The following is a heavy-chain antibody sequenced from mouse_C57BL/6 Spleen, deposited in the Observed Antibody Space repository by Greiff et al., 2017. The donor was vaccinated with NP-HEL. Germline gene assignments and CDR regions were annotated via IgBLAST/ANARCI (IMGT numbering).Heavy chain of an antibody. CDR3: ARRYDGYWYFDV. CDR2: INPGSGGT. D-gene: IGHD2-3*01. V-gene: IGHV1-54*01. J-gene: IGHJ1*03. Sequence: VQLQQSGAELVRPGTSVKVSCKASGYAFTNYLIEWVKQRPGQGLEWIGVINPGSGGTNYNEKFKGKATLTADKSSSTAYMQLSSLTSEDSAVYFCARRYDGYWYFDVWGTGTTVTVSS. CDR1: GYAFTNYL.